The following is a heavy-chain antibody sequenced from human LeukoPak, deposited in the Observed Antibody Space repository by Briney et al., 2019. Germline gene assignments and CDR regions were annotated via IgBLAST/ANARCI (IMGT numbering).Heavy chain of an antibody. CDR1: GGSISTYY. J-gene: IGHJ5*02. CDR3: ARQTFTSGSSLNWFDP. V-gene: IGHV4-59*08. Sequence: SETLSLTCTVSGGSISTYYWSWIRQPPGKGLEWIGYIYYSGSTNYNPSLKSRVTISVDTSKNQFSLKLSSVTAADTAVYYCARQTFTSGSSLNWFDPWGQETLVPVSS. CDR2: IYYSGST. D-gene: IGHD3-10*01.